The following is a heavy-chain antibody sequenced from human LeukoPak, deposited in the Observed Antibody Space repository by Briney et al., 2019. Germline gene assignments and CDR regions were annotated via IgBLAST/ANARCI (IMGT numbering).Heavy chain of an antibody. CDR3: ARTYYYGSGSHGRFDY. V-gene: IGHV4-61*02. Sequence: ASETLSLTCTVSGDSFSSVSYYWSWIRQPAGKGLEWIGRIYATGSTNYNPSLKSRVTISVDTSKNQFSLKLSSVTAADTAVYYCARTYYYGSGSHGRFDYWGQGTLVTVSS. D-gene: IGHD3-10*01. CDR2: IYATGST. J-gene: IGHJ4*02. CDR1: GDSFSSVSYY.